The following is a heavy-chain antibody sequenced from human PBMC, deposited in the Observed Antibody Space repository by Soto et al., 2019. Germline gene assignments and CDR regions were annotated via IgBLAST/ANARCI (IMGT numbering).Heavy chain of an antibody. J-gene: IGHJ4*02. Sequence: EVQLVESGGGLVKPGGSLRLSCVASGFTFTNALMTWVRQAPGKGLEWVGRVKSKTDGGTTAYGAPVKGRFTISRDDLERTLYLQMSSLKIEDTAVYYCTTGFPGRDYWGQGTLVTVSS. CDR1: GFTFTNAL. D-gene: IGHD3-10*01. CDR3: TTGFPGRDY. CDR2: VKSKTDGGTT. V-gene: IGHV3-15*01.